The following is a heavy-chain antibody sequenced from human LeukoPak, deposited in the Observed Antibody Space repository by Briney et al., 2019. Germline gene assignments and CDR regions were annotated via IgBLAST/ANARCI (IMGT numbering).Heavy chain of an antibody. J-gene: IGHJ4*02. Sequence: GGSLRLSCAASGFTFSSYWMHWVRQVPGKGLVWISHINTDGSSTNYADSVKGRFTMSRDNAKNTLYLQMNSLRAEDTAVYYCARYGGNSGQYYLDYWGQGTLVTVSS. CDR3: ARYGGNSGQYYLDY. CDR2: INTDGSST. D-gene: IGHD4-23*01. CDR1: GFTFSSYW. V-gene: IGHV3-74*01.